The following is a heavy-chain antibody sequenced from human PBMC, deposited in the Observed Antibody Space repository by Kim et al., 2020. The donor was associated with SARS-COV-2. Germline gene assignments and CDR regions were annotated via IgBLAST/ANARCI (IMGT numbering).Heavy chain of an antibody. V-gene: IGHV4-39*01. CDR3: ARRGFYETIFGVVTPKGPNWFDP. Sequence: SETLSLTCTVSGGSISSSNYYWGWIREPPGKGLEWIGSIYFTGSTYYNPSLTSRVTISVDTSKNQFSLKLSSVTAADTAVYYCARRGFYETIFGVVTPKGPNWFDPWGQGTLVTVSS. D-gene: IGHD3-3*01. J-gene: IGHJ5*02. CDR2: IYFTGST. CDR1: GGSISSSNYY.